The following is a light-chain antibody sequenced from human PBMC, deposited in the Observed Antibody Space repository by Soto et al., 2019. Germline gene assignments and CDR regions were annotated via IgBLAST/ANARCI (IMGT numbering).Light chain of an antibody. CDR1: QSVSSNY. V-gene: IGKV3-20*01. J-gene: IGKJ1*01. Sequence: EIVLTQSPGTQSLSPGERATLSCRASQSVSSNYFAWYQQKPGQAPRLLIYGVSSRATGIPDRFSGSGSGTDFTLTISRLEPEDFAVYYCEQYGSSPRTFGQGTKVDI. CDR2: GVS. CDR3: EQYGSSPRT.